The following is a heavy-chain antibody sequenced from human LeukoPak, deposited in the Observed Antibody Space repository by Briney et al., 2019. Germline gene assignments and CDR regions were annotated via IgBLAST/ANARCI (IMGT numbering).Heavy chain of an antibody. CDR1: GGSFSGYY. Sequence: SETLSLTCAVYGGSFSGYYWSWIRQHPGKGLEWIGYIYYSGSTYYNTSLKSRVTISVDTSKNQFSLKLSSVTAADTAVYYCARLVKFRGGYYFDYWGQGTLVTVSS. D-gene: IGHD2-21*01. CDR2: IYYSGST. J-gene: IGHJ4*02. V-gene: IGHV4-31*11. CDR3: ARLVKFRGGYYFDY.